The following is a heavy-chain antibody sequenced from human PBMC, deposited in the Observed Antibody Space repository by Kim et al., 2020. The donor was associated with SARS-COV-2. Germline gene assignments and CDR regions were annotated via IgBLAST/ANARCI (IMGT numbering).Heavy chain of an antibody. CDR3: ASSVSISGRTY. CDR2: INNSSSSM. J-gene: IGHJ4*02. V-gene: IGHV3-21*06. CDR1: GFTFSDYR. D-gene: IGHD1-20*01. Sequence: GGSLRLSCAVSGFTFSDYRMNWVRQAPGKGLECVSSINNSSSSMYYTDSVKGRFTISRDNAKNLVYLQMNSLRAEDTAMYYCASSVSISGRTYWGAGMLVTVSS.